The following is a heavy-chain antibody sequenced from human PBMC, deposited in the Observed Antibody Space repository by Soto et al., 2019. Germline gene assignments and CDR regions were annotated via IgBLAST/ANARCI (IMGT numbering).Heavy chain of an antibody. CDR3: AKILHYGLDAFDI. CDR2: ISYDGSNK. D-gene: IGHD4-17*01. CDR1: GFTFSSYG. Sequence: GGSLRLSCAASGFTFSSYGMHWVRQAPGKGLEWVAVISYDGSNKYYADSVKGRFTISRDNSKNTLYLQMNSLRAEDTAVYYCAKILHYGLDAFDIWGQGTMVTVSS. J-gene: IGHJ3*02. V-gene: IGHV3-30*18.